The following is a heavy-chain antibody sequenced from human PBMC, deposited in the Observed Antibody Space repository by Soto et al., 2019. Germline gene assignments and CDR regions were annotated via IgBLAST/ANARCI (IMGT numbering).Heavy chain of an antibody. CDR3: ARDGQYCSSTSCLNWFDP. CDR1: GGTFSSYA. V-gene: IGHV1-69*13. D-gene: IGHD2-2*01. J-gene: IGHJ5*02. CDR2: IIPIFGTA. Sequence: ASVKVSCKASGGTFSSYAISWVRQAPGQGLEWMGGIIPIFGTANYAQKFQGRVTITADESTSTAYMELSSLRSEDTAVYYCARDGQYCSSTSCLNWFDPWGQGTLVTVSS.